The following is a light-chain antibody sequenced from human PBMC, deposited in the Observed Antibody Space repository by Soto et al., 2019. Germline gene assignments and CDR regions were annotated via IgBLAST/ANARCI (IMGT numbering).Light chain of an antibody. CDR3: TSYAGNNNLV. Sequence: QSVLTQPPSASGSPGQSVTISCTGTSSDVGGYNYVSWYQQHPGKAPKLMIYEVLNRPSGVPDRFSGSKSDNTASLTVSGLQAEDEADYYCTSYAGNNNLVFGGGTKLTVL. V-gene: IGLV2-8*01. J-gene: IGLJ3*02. CDR1: SSDVGGYNY. CDR2: EVL.